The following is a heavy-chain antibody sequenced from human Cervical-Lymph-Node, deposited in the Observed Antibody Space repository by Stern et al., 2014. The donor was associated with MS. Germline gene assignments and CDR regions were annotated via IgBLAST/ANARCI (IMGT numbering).Heavy chain of an antibody. CDR1: GFSFSRDA. D-gene: IGHD6-13*01. CDR2: IWYDGSNP. J-gene: IGHJ4*02. Sequence: VQLVQSGGGVVQPGRSLRLSCAASGFSFSRDAMHWVRQAPGKGLEWVALIWYDGSNPYYADSVTGRFTISRDNFKNTLYLQMNSLRAEDTAVYYCASAYSSSHYYFDYWGQGTLVTVSS. V-gene: IGHV3-33*01. CDR3: ASAYSSSHYYFDY.